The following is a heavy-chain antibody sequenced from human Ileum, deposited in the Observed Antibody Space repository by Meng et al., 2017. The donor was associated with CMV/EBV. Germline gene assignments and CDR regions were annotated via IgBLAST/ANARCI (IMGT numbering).Heavy chain of an antibody. D-gene: IGHD3-3*01. CDR1: GGSISSSSYY. CDR2: IYYSGST. V-gene: IGHV4-39*07. CDR3: ARDGITIFGVGDRVDY. J-gene: IGHJ4*02. Sequence: SGTLSLTCTVSGGSISSSSYYWGWIRQPPGKGLEWIGSIYYSGSTYYNPSLKSRVTISVDTSKNQFSLKLSSVTAADTAVYYCARDGITIFGVGDRVDYWGQGTLVTVSS.